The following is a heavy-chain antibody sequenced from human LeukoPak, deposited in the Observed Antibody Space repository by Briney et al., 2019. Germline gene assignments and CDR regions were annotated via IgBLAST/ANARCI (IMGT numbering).Heavy chain of an antibody. D-gene: IGHD6-19*01. CDR1: GDSISRSTHY. J-gene: IGHJ4*02. V-gene: IGHV4-39*01. CDR3: ARHDIPYSGWYPGPFDS. CDR2: LYYSGST. Sequence: SETLSLTCSVSGDSISRSTHYWGWVRQPPGKGLEWIGSLYYSGSTYYTPSLKSRLTISVDTSKNQFSLRLSSVTAADTAAYYCARHDIPYSGWYPGPFDSWGQGALVTVSS.